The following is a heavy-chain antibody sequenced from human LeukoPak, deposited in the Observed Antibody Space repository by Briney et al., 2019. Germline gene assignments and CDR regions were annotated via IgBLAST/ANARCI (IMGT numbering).Heavy chain of an antibody. J-gene: IGHJ3*02. V-gene: IGHV1-18*01. CDR1: GYTFTSYG. CDR2: ISAYNGNT. D-gene: IGHD3-22*01. CDR3: AREYYYDSSGYPADAFDI. Sequence: ASVKVSRKASGYTFTSYGISWVRQAPGQGLEWMGWISAYNGNTNYAQKLQGRVTMTTDTSTSTAYMELRSLRSDDTAVYYCAREYYYDSSGYPADAFDIWGQGTMVTVSS.